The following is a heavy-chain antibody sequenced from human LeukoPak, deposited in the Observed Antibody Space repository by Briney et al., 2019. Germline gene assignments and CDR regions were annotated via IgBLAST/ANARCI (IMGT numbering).Heavy chain of an antibody. D-gene: IGHD3-10*01. CDR3: ARGTSLSGSGSYYTYYYYYYMDV. J-gene: IGHJ6*03. CDR1: GGSISSNSYY. V-gene: IGHV4-61*05. Sequence: PSETLSLTCAVSGGSISSNSYYWGWIRQPPGKGLEWIGYIYYSGSTNYNPSLKSRVTISVDTSKNQFSLKLSSVTAADTAVYYCARGTSLSGSGSYYTYYYYYYMDVWGQGTLVTVSS. CDR2: IYYSGST.